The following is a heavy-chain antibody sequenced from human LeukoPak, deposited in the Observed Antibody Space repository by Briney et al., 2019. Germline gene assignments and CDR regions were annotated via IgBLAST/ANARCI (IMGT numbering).Heavy chain of an antibody. CDR1: GGTFSSYA. V-gene: IGHV1-69*06. CDR3: ARDRGWRSGYYFDY. D-gene: IGHD3-10*01. Sequence: GASVKVSCKASGGTFSSYAISWVRHAPGQGLEWMGGIIPIFGTANYAQKFQGRVTITADKSTSTAYMELSSLRSEDTAVYYCARDRGWRSGYYFDYWGQGTLVTVSS. J-gene: IGHJ4*02. CDR2: IIPIFGTA.